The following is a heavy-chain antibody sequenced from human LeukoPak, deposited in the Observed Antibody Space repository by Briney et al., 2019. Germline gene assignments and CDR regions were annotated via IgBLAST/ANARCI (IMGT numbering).Heavy chain of an antibody. J-gene: IGHJ5*02. CDR1: GYTFTSYG. Sequence: ASVKVSCKASGYTFTSYGISWVRQAPGQGLEWMGWISAYNGNTNCAQKLQGRVTMTTDTSTSTAYMELRSLRSDDTAVYYCARGEYGSGSYPTRPWGQGTLVTVSS. D-gene: IGHD3-10*01. V-gene: IGHV1-18*01. CDR2: ISAYNGNT. CDR3: ARGEYGSGSYPTRP.